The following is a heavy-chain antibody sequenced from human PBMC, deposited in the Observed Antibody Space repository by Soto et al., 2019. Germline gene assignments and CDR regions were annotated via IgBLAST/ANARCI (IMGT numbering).Heavy chain of an antibody. Sequence: QVQLQESGPGLVKPSQTLSLTCTVSGGCFSSGSYSWSWIRQLPGRGLEWMGYIYDSGSTFYRPSLKSRVNILMDRSKNQFSLELNSVTAADTAVYYCTRGPIGRVSDIWGQGTVVTVSS. CDR2: IYDSGST. V-gene: IGHV4-31*03. J-gene: IGHJ3*02. D-gene: IGHD3-10*01. CDR1: GGCFSSGSYS. CDR3: TRGPIGRVSDI.